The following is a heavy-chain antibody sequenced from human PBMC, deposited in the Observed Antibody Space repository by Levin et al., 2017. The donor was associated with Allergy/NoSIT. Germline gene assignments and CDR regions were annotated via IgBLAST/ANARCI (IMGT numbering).Heavy chain of an antibody. CDR1: GLTFSNYA. Sequence: GGSLRLSCAVSGLTFSNYAMSWVRQAPGKGLECVSDISASGGSKYYADSVKGRFTISRDNSKNTLYLQMNSLRAEDTALYYCAKVGGTEYWGQGTLVTVSS. V-gene: IGHV3-23*01. CDR2: ISASGGSK. D-gene: IGHD3-16*01. CDR3: AKVGGTEY. J-gene: IGHJ4*02.